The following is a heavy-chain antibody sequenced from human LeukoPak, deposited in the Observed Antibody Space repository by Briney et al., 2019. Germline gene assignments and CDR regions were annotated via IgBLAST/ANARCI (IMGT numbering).Heavy chain of an antibody. CDR2: INQDGSGE. J-gene: IGHJ4*02. D-gene: IGHD4-17*01. CDR1: GFTFSDYL. CDR3: VRFPTGFDY. Sequence: AGYSLRLTCAASGFTFSDYLMTWVRQAPGKGLQWVANINQDGSGEYYVDSVKGRFTISRDNAKNSLFLQMNSLRGEDTAVYYCVRFPTGFDYWGQGVLVTVFS. V-gene: IGHV3-7*05.